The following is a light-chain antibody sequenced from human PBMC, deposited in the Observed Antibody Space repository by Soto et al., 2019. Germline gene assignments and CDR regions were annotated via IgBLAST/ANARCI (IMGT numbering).Light chain of an antibody. CDR2: GAS. Sequence: EIVLTQXPGTLSLSPGERATLSCRASQSVSSSYLAWYQQKPGQPPRLLIFGASSRATGIPDRFTGSGSGTDFTLTITRLEPEDIAVYYCQHYRTSFGGGTKVEIK. V-gene: IGKV3-20*01. CDR3: QHYRTS. CDR1: QSVSSSY. J-gene: IGKJ4*01.